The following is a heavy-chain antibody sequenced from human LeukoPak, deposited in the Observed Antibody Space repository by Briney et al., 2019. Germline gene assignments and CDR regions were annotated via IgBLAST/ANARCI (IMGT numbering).Heavy chain of an antibody. CDR1: GYTLTELS. J-gene: IGHJ3*02. V-gene: IGHV1-24*01. D-gene: IGHD2-2*01. CDR3: ATVGPYCSSTSCYGAGRPDAFDI. Sequence: ASVKVSCKVSGYTLTELSMHWVRQAPGKGLEWMGGFDPEDGETIYAQKFQGRVTMTEDTSTDTAYMELSSLRSEDTAVYYCATVGPYCSSTSCYGAGRPDAFDIWGQGTMVTVSS. CDR2: FDPEDGET.